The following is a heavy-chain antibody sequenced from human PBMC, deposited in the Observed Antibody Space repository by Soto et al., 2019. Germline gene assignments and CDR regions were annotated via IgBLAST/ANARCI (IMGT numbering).Heavy chain of an antibody. Sequence: PGRARRLSCAASGFTFSSYSMNLDRQATGKGFEGVSSIIIISSYIYYADSVKGRFTTSRDKAQNSLYLPMSSLRAEDTAVYYCARGDLSVVGALWGGMDGWGQGTTVTVSS. D-gene: IGHD2-2*01. CDR2: IIIISSYI. J-gene: IGHJ6*02. CDR1: GFTFSSYS. V-gene: IGHV3-21*01. CDR3: ARGDLSVVGALWGGMDG.